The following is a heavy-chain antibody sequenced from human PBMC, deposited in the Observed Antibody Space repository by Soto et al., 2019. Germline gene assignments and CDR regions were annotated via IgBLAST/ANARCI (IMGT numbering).Heavy chain of an antibody. V-gene: IGHV4-31*03. CDR2: IYYSGST. CDR3: ARAKRILEYFDC. CDR1: GGSISSSGYY. Sequence: QVQLQESGPGLVKPSQTLSLTCTVSGGSISSSGYYWSWIRQHPGKGLEWIGYIYYSGSTYYNPSLKSRLTISVDTSKNQFSLKLSSVTAADTAVYYCARAKRILEYFDCWGQGALVTVSS. D-gene: IGHD2-15*01. J-gene: IGHJ4*02.